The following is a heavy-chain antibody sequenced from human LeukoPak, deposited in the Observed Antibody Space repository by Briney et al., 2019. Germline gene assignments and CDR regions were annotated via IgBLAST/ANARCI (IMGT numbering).Heavy chain of an antibody. CDR3: ARRAGAYSHPYDY. CDR1: GGSISSYY. D-gene: IGHD4/OR15-4a*01. CDR2: IFSST. V-gene: IGHV3-53*01. Sequence: ETLSLTCTVSGGSISSYYWNWIRQPPGKGLEWVSFIFSSTHYSDSVKGRFTISRDNSKNTLYLQMNSLRAEDTAVYYCARRAGAYSHPYDYWGQGTLVTVSS. J-gene: IGHJ4*02.